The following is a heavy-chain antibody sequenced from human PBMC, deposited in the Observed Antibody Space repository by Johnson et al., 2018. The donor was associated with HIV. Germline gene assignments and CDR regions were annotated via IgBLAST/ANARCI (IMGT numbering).Heavy chain of an antibody. CDR2: ISWNSGSI. Sequence: VQVVESGGGLVQPGGSLRLSCAASGFTFSSYWMHWVRQAPGKGLEWVSGISWNSGSIGYADSVKGRFTISRDNAKNSLYLQMNSLRAEDTAVYYCAREVAARPRGGLSAFDIWGQGTMVTVSS. D-gene: IGHD6-6*01. CDR3: AREVAARPRGGLSAFDI. V-gene: IGHV3-74*01. CDR1: GFTFSSYW. J-gene: IGHJ3*02.